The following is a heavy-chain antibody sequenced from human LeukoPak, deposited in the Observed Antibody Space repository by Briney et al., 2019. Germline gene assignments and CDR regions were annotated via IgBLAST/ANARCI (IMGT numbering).Heavy chain of an antibody. V-gene: IGHV1-8*01. CDR2: MTPNSGNT. CDR3: ARVGKSRRTYYGSGRNYYGMDV. CDR1: GYTFTSYD. D-gene: IGHD3-10*01. Sequence: GASVKVSCKASGYTFTSYDINWVRQATGQGFEWMGWMTPNSGNTGYAQKFQGRVTMTRNTSISTAYMELSSLRSEDTAVYYCARVGKSRRTYYGSGRNYYGMDVWGQGTTVTVSS. J-gene: IGHJ6*02.